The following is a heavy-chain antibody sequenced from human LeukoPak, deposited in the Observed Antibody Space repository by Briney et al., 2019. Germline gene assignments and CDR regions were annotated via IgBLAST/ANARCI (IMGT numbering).Heavy chain of an antibody. V-gene: IGHV3-66*02. CDR1: GFTVSSNY. J-gene: IGHJ4*02. CDR2: IYSGGST. CDR3: ARDSLSHYYGSGSYSDY. Sequence: GGSLRLSCAASGFTVSSNYMSWVRQAPGKGLEWVSVIYSGGSTYYADSVKGRFTISRDNSKNTLYLQMNSLRAEDTAVYYCARDSLSHYYGSGSYSDYWGQGTLVTVSS. D-gene: IGHD3-10*01.